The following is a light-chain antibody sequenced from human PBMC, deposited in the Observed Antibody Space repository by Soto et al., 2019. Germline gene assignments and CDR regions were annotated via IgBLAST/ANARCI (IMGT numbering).Light chain of an antibody. V-gene: IGKV2-28*01. Sequence: DIVMIQSPLSLPVTPGEPASISCRSSQSLLHSNGYNYLDWYLQKPGQSPQLLIYLGSNRASGVPDRFSGSGSGTDFTLKISRVEAEDVGVYYCMQALQTPTTFGPGTKVDIK. CDR2: LGS. CDR3: MQALQTPTT. J-gene: IGKJ3*01. CDR1: QSLLHSNGYNY.